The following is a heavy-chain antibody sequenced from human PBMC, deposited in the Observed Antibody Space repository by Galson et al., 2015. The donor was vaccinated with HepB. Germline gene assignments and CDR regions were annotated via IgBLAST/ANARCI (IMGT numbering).Heavy chain of an antibody. CDR3: AKDQYYYDSSGYSAFDY. Sequence: SLRLSCAASGFTFSSYGMHWVRQAPGKGLEWVAVISYDGSNKYYADSVKGRFTISRDNSKNTLYLQMNSLRAEDTAVYYCAKDQYYYDSSGYSAFDYWGQGTLVTVSS. J-gene: IGHJ4*02. D-gene: IGHD3-22*01. CDR2: ISYDGSNK. V-gene: IGHV3-30*18. CDR1: GFTFSSYG.